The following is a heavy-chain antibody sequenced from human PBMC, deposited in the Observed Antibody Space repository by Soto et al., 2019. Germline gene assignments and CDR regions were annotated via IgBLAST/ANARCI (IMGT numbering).Heavy chain of an antibody. CDR1: GGSFSGYY. V-gene: IGHV4-34*01. J-gene: IGHJ6*02. Sequence: QVQLQQWGAGLLKPSETLSLTCAVYGGSFSGYYWSWIRQPPGKGLEWIGEINHSGSTNYNPSLKSRVTISVDTSKNQFSLKLSSVTAADTAVYYCARGWGSRASVWGQGTTVTVSS. D-gene: IGHD6-13*01. CDR3: ARGWGSRASV. CDR2: INHSGST.